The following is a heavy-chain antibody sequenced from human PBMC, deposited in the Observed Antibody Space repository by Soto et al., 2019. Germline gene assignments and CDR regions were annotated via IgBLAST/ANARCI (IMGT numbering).Heavy chain of an antibody. CDR2: ISYDGSNK. V-gene: IGHV3-30*18. J-gene: IGHJ6*03. CDR1: GFTFSSYG. CDR3: AKVGPPIVVVPAALDYYYYYYMDV. D-gene: IGHD2-2*01. Sequence: GGSLRLSCAASGFTFSSYGMHWVRQAPGRGLEWVAVISYDGSNKYYADSVKGRFTISRDNSKNTLYLQMNSLRAEDTAVYYCAKVGPPIVVVPAALDYYYYYYMDVWGKGTTVTVSS.